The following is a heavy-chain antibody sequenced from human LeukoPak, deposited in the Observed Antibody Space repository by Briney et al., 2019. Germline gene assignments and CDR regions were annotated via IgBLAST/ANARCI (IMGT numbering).Heavy chain of an antibody. V-gene: IGHV4-59*01. CDR1: GGSISSYH. Sequence: SETLSLTCTVSGGSISSYHWSWIRQPPGKGLECIGYIYYSGSTNYNPSLKSRVTISVDTSKNQFSLKLSSVTAEDTAVYYCARDRFGDYEVYWGQGTLVTVSS. CDR2: IYYSGST. D-gene: IGHD4-17*01. J-gene: IGHJ4*02. CDR3: ARDRFGDYEVY.